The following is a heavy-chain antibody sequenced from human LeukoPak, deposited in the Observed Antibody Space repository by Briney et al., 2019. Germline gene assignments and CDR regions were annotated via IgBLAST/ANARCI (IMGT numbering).Heavy chain of an antibody. V-gene: IGHV3-23*01. CDR2: ISGSGGST. J-gene: IGHJ4*02. D-gene: IGHD3-10*01. Sequence: GGSLRLSCTGSGFEFSIDAMSWVRQAPGKGLEWVSAISGSGGSTYYADSVKGRFTISRDNSKNTLYLQMNSLRAEDTAVYYCAKVYGSGSYPFDYWGQGTLVTVSS. CDR3: AKVYGSGSYPFDY. CDR1: GFEFSIDA.